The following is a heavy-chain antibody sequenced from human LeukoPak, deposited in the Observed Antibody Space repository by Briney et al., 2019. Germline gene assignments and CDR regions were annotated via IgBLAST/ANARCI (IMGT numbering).Heavy chain of an antibody. D-gene: IGHD6-13*01. CDR2: INTDGSSS. V-gene: IGHV3-74*01. CDR1: GFTFSSYW. CDR3: ASGGSPGIATAAQYF. Sequence: GGSLRLSCAASGFTFSSYWMHWVRQAPGKGLMWVSRINTDGSSSSYADSVKGRFTISRDNAKNTLSLQMNGLRAEDTAVYYCASGGSPGIATAAQYFWGQGTLVTVSS. J-gene: IGHJ4*02.